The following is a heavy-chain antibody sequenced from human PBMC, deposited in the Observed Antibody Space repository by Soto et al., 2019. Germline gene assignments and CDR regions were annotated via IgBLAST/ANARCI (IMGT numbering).Heavy chain of an antibody. J-gene: IGHJ4*02. Sequence: QVQLQQWGAGLLKPSETLSLTCAVYGKSLSGYFWSWIRQPPGKALEWIGEINHSGNTNYTPSLKSRVTIAVDRSKNQLFLNLSSVTAADTAMYYCARHHVRGRTIAGAAEFWGQGTLVTVSS. CDR1: GKSLSGYF. CDR3: ARHHVRGRTIAGAAEF. CDR2: INHSGNT. V-gene: IGHV4-34*01. D-gene: IGHD1-26*01.